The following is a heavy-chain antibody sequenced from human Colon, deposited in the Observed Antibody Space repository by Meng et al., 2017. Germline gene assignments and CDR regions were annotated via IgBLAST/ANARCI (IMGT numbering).Heavy chain of an antibody. CDR3: TRDFDSGYGL. D-gene: IGHD5-12*01. CDR2: ISSDGSTT. J-gene: IGHJ4*02. V-gene: IGHV3-74*01. CDR1: GFTFSSHW. Sequence: GSLKISCADSGFTFSSHWMHWVRQAPGKGLEWVSRISSDGSTTGYADSVKGRFTISRDNAKNTLYLHVNSLRGEDTAVYYCTRDFDSGYGLWGQGTLVTVSS.